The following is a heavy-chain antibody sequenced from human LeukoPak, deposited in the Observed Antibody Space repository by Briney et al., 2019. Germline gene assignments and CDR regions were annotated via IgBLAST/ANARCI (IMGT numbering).Heavy chain of an antibody. Sequence: SETLSLTCTVSGGSISGYCWSWIRQPPGKGLEWIGYIYFSGSTNYDPSLKSRVTISADTSKNQFSLKLSSVTAADTAVYYCARAPGALYDTTGFDYFDDWGQGTLVTVSS. J-gene: IGHJ4*02. CDR1: GGSISGYC. CDR3: ARAPGALYDTTGFDYFDD. CDR2: IYFSGST. V-gene: IGHV4-59*08. D-gene: IGHD3-22*01.